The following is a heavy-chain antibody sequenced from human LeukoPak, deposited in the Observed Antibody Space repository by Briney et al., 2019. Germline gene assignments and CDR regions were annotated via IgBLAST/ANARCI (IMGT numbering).Heavy chain of an antibody. CDR2: IYYSGST. V-gene: IGHV4-30-4*01. D-gene: IGHD3-22*01. CDR1: GGSISSGDYY. J-gene: IGHJ5*02. CDR3: ARDQTGDYYDSSGYYSWFDP. Sequence: SQTLSLTCTVSGGSISSGDYYWSWIRQPPGKGLEWIGYIYYSGSTYYNPSLKSRVTISVDTSKNQFSLKLSSATAADTAVYYCARDQTGDYYDSSGYYSWFDPWGQGTLVTVSS.